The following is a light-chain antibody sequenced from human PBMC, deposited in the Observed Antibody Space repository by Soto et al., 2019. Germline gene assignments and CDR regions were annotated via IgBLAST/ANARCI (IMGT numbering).Light chain of an antibody. CDR2: LGS. CDR3: MQALQTPIT. V-gene: IGKV2-28*01. Sequence: DIVMTRSPLSLPVTPGEPASISCRSSQSRLHSNGYNYLDWYLQKPGQSPQLLIYLGSNRASGVPDRFSGSGSGTDFTLKISRVEAEDVGVYYCMQALQTPITFGQGTRLEIK. J-gene: IGKJ5*01. CDR1: QSRLHSNGYNY.